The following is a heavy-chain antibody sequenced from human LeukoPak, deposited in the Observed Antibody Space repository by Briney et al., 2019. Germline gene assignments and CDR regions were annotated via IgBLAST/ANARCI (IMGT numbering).Heavy chain of an antibody. Sequence: LAGGSLRLSCAASGFTFSSYDMHWVRQATGKGLEWVSAIGTAGDTYYPGSVKGRFTIPRENAKNSLYLQMNSLRAGDTAVYYCARARHNWKGYWYFDLWGRGTLVTVSS. CDR3: ARARHNWKGYWYFDL. CDR1: GFTFSSYD. CDR2: IGTAGDT. J-gene: IGHJ2*01. V-gene: IGHV3-13*01. D-gene: IGHD1-1*01.